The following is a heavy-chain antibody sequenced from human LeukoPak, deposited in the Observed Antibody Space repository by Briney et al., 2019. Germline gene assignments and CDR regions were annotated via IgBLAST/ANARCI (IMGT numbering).Heavy chain of an antibody. J-gene: IGHJ6*02. CDR1: GFTFSSYA. Sequence: GGSLRLSCAASGFTFSSYAMHWVRQAPGKGLEWVSGINWNGGSTGYADSVKGRFTISRDNAKNSLYLQMNSLRAEDTALYYCARDVNWRFDPYNYYYYYGVDVWGQGTTVIVSS. CDR3: ARDVNWRFDPYNYYYYYGVDV. D-gene: IGHD1-1*01. CDR2: INWNGGST. V-gene: IGHV3-20*04.